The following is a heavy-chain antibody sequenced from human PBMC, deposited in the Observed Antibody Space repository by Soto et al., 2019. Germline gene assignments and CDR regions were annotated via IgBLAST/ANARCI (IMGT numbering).Heavy chain of an antibody. J-gene: IGHJ6*02. CDR1: GFTFDDYA. CDR2: ISYDESNK. D-gene: IGHD1-1*01. CDR3: ARGNDLPYYYYGLDV. Sequence: PGGSLRLTCAASGFTFDDYAMHWVGQAPGKGLEWVAVISYDESNKYYADSVKGRFTISRDNSKNTLYLQMSSLRSEDTAVYYCARGNDLPYYYYGLDVWGQGTTVTVSS. V-gene: IGHV3-30-3*01.